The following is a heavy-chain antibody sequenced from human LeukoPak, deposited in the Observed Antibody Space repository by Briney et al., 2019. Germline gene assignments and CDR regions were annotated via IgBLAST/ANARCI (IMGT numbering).Heavy chain of an antibody. CDR1: GGSISSGDYY. D-gene: IGHD2-2*02. CDR2: IYYSGST. J-gene: IGHJ3*02. V-gene: IGHV4-30-4*08. Sequence: SETLSLTCTVSGGSISSGDYYWSWIRQPPGKGLEWIGYIYYSGSTYYNPSLKSRVTISVDTSKNQFSLKLSSATAADTAVYYCARVVPAAIGAFDIWGQGTMVTVSS. CDR3: ARVVPAAIGAFDI.